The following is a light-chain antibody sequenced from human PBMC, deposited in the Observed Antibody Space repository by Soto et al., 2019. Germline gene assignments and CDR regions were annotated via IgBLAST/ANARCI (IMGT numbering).Light chain of an antibody. V-gene: IGLV2-23*01. Sequence: QSVLTQPASVSGSPGQSITISCTGTSSDVGGFNLVSWYQQHPGKAPQVLIYEDTKRPSGISHRFSGSKSGNTASLTISGLQLEDEADYHCCSYAGSSTYVFGTGTKVTVL. CDR3: CSYAGSSTYV. J-gene: IGLJ1*01. CDR1: SSDVGGFNL. CDR2: EDT.